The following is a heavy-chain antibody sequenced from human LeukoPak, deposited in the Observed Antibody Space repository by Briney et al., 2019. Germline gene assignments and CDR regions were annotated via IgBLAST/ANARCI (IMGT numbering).Heavy chain of an antibody. CDR1: GFTFSSYA. Sequence: EGSLRLSCAASGFTFSSYAMSWVRQAPGKGLEWVSAISGSGGSTYYADSVKGRFTISRDNSKNTLYLQMNSLRAEDTAVYYCAKDPYYYGSGSYYNRWFDPWGQGTLVTVSS. J-gene: IGHJ5*02. V-gene: IGHV3-23*01. D-gene: IGHD3-10*01. CDR2: ISGSGGST. CDR3: AKDPYYYGSGSYYNRWFDP.